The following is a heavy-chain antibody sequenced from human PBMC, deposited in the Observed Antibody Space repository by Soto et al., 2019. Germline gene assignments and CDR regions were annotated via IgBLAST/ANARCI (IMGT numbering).Heavy chain of an antibody. V-gene: IGHV3-53*01. CDR3: ATRPLLPGAP. Sequence: EVQLVESGGGLIQPGGSLRLSCAASGFTFSSNDMNWVRQAPGKGLEWVSLIYSGGSTYYXDXXKGRFTISRDNSKNTXXXXXXSLRAEDTAVYYCATRPLLPGAPWGQGTMVTVSS. J-gene: IGHJ3*01. CDR2: IYSGGST. CDR1: GFTFSSND. D-gene: IGHD3-22*01.